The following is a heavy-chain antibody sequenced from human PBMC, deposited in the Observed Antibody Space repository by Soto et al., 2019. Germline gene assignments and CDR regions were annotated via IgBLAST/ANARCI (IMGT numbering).Heavy chain of an antibody. CDR1: GFSLSTSGVG. Sequence: QITLKESGPTLVKPTQTLTLTCTFSGFSLSTSGVGVGWFRQPPGKALEWLALIYWDDDKRYSPSLKSRLTITNDTSKNQLVLTMTTMDPVDTATYYCAHRREDYDSSGGFFDYWGQGTLVTVSS. D-gene: IGHD3-22*01. CDR2: IYWDDDK. CDR3: AHRREDYDSSGGFFDY. V-gene: IGHV2-5*02. J-gene: IGHJ4*02.